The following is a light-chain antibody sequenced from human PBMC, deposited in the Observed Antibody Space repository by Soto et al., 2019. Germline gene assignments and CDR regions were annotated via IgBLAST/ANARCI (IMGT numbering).Light chain of an antibody. CDR2: GAS. J-gene: IGKJ3*01. Sequence: ERVMTQSPATLSVSPGERATLSCRASQSINSNLAWYQQKPGQAPRLLIYGASTRATGIPARFSGSGSGTEFTLTISSLQSEDFAVYYCQPYNNWPFTFGPGTKVDIK. CDR1: QSINSN. CDR3: QPYNNWPFT. V-gene: IGKV3-15*01.